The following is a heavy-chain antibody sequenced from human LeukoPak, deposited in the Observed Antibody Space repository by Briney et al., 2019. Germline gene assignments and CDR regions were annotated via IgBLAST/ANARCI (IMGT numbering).Heavy chain of an antibody. CDR3: ARDYKYAFDN. CDR2: IGIDSGNT. CDR1: GFTFSDYS. J-gene: IGHJ4*02. D-gene: IGHD5-24*01. Sequence: GGSLRLSCAASGFTFSDYSMNWVRQAPGKGLEWISYIGIDSGNTNYADSVKGRFTISGDKAKNSLYLQMNSLRVEDTAVYYFARDYKYAFDNWGQGTLVTVSS. V-gene: IGHV3-48*01.